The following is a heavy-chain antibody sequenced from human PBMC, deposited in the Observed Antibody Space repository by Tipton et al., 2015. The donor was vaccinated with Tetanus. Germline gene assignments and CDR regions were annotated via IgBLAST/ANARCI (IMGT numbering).Heavy chain of an antibody. J-gene: IGHJ4*02. D-gene: IGHD6-19*01. CDR1: GGSISSYY. V-gene: IGHV4-59*12. CDR2: IYYSGST. Sequence: TLSLTCTVSGGSISSYYWSWIRQPPGKGLEWIGYIYYSGSTNYNPSLKSRVTISVDTSKNQFSLKLSSVTAADTAVYYCARAVSSGWHIDYWGQGTLVTVSS. CDR3: ARAVSSGWHIDY.